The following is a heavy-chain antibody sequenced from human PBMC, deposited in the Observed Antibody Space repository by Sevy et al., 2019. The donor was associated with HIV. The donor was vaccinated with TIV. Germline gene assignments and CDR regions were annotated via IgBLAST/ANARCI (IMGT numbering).Heavy chain of an antibody. CDR3: AGVVGRADKSGYYWDY. CDR1: GFTFSDYN. V-gene: IGHV3-21*06. CDR2: ISSSGTYI. D-gene: IGHD3-22*01. J-gene: IGHJ4*02. Sequence: GGSLRLSCAASGFTFSDYNMNWVRQAPGKGLEWVSSISSSGTYIYYTDSLKGRFTISRDNAKNFLFLQMKSLRAEDTAVYYCAGVVGRADKSGYYWDYWGQGTLVTVSS.